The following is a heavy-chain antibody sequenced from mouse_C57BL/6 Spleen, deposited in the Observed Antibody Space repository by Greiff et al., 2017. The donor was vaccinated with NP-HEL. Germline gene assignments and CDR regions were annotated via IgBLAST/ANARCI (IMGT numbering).Heavy chain of an antibody. Sequence: QVHVKQPGAELVRPGSSVKLSCKASGYTFTSYWMHWVKQRPIQGLEWIGNIDPSDSETHYNQKFKDKATLTVDKSSSTAYMQLSSLTSEDSAVYYCARADGSSYYAMDYWGQGTSVTVSS. J-gene: IGHJ4*01. CDR1: GYTFTSYW. D-gene: IGHD1-1*01. V-gene: IGHV1-52*01. CDR3: ARADGSSYYAMDY. CDR2: IDPSDSET.